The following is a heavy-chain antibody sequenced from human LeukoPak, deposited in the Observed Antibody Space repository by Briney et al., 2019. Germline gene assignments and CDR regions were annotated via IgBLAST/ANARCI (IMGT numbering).Heavy chain of an antibody. J-gene: IGHJ4*02. Sequence: PGGSLRLSCAASGFPVNNNYMSWVREAPGKGLEWVSVIYSGGSTYYADSVKGRFTISRDKSKNTLYLQMNGLRVEDTAVYYCARDLDWYWGQGTLVTVSS. CDR2: IYSGGST. CDR1: GFPVNNNY. CDR3: ARDLDWY. D-gene: IGHD3/OR15-3a*01. V-gene: IGHV3-66*02.